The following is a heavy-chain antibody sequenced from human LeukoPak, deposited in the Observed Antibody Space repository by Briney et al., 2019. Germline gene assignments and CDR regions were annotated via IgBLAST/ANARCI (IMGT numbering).Heavy chain of an antibody. D-gene: IGHD3-22*01. CDR1: GGSFSGYY. CDR3: ARSGYDSSGYCIDY. Sequence: SETLSLTCAVYGGSFSGYYWSWIRQPPGKGLEWIGEINHSGSTNYNPSLKSRVTISVDTPKNQFSLKLSSVTAADTAVYYCARSGYDSSGYCIDYWGQGTLVTVSS. J-gene: IGHJ4*02. V-gene: IGHV4-34*01. CDR2: INHSGST.